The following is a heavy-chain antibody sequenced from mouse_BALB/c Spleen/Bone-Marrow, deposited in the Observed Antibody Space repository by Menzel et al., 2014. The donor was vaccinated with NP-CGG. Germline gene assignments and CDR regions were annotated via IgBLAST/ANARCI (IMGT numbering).Heavy chain of an antibody. J-gene: IGHJ3*01. V-gene: IGHV14-3*02. D-gene: IGHD2-4*01. CDR1: GFNITDTY. Sequence: VQLQQSGAELVKPGASVKLSCTASGFNITDTYMHWVKQRPEQGLEWIGRIDPANGNTKYDPKFQGKATITADTSSNIDHRQLSSQTSAVNAVYYCASLDDYIYWGQGTLVTVSA. CDR3: ASLDDYIY. CDR2: IDPANGNT.